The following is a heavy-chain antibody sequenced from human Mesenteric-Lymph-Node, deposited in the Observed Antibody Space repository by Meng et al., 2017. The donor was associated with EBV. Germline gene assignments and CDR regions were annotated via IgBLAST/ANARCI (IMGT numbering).Heavy chain of an antibody. V-gene: IGHV4-34*02. Sequence: QHRGAGLLKPSETPSPPFAVHGEAFSDYYWTWIRQTPGKGLEGIGEGHRSGSTNYNPSLKSRVIISIDTSKNQFSLKLTSVTAADTAVYYCARALYSNSYYGSLSYWGLGTLVTVFS. J-gene: IGHJ4*02. CDR3: ARALYSNSYYGSLSY. D-gene: IGHD3-10*01. CDR2: GHRSGST. CDR1: GEAFSDYY.